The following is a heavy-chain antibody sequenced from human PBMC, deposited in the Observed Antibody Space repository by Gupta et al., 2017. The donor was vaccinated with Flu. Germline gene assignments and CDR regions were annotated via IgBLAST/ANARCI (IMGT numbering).Heavy chain of an antibody. J-gene: IGHJ4*02. CDR1: GCSFTSYW. CDR2: IYPGDSNI. D-gene: IGHD2-15*01. CDR3: ARLGYCTGGSCYYYFDY. V-gene: IGHV5-51*03. Sequence: LVQSGTEVKTPGASLKISCKGFGCSFTSYWFDWVRQIPGKGLELMGIIYPGDSNIRYSPSFQGQVTISADKSIDTAYLQWSSLKASDTAMYYCARLGYCTGGSCYYYFDYWGQGTLVTVSS.